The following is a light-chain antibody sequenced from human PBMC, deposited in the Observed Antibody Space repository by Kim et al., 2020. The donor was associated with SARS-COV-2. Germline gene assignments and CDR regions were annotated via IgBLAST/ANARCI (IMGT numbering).Light chain of an antibody. Sequence: ASGGDRVTNPCRASQDISNNLAWFHQKPGKAPKSLSYAASSLQIGAPSRFSGAGSGTDFTLTISTLQAEDCGTYYCQQYSGYPRTFGQGTKVDIK. CDR3: QQYSGYPRT. CDR1: QDISNN. V-gene: IGKV1-16*01. CDR2: AAS. J-gene: IGKJ1*01.